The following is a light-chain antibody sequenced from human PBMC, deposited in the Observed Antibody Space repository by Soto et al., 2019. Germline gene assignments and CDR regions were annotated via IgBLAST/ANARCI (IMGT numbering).Light chain of an antibody. CDR3: QQYNYWPPT. V-gene: IGKV3-15*01. CDR1: QTINTN. J-gene: IGKJ1*01. Sequence: EIAMTQSPVTLSMFPGGRATLSCRAAQTINTNLAWYQQKPGQALRLLIYGASTRATGVPARFSGSGSGTEVTLTISSLQSEDVAFYYCQQYNYWPPTFGQGTKVEIK. CDR2: GAS.